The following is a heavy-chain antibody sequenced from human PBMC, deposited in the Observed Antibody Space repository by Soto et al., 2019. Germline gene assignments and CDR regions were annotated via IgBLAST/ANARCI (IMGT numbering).Heavy chain of an antibody. CDR2: IWYDGSNK. CDR3: ARECTYYDFWSGYQPADY. D-gene: IGHD3-3*01. Sequence: QVQLVESGGGVVQPGRSLRLSCAASGFTSSSYGMHWVRQAPGKGLEWVAVIWYDGSNKYYADSVKGRFTISRDNSKNTLYLQMNSLRAEDTAVYYCARECTYYDFWSGYQPADYWGQGTLVTVSS. V-gene: IGHV3-33*01. CDR1: GFTSSSYG. J-gene: IGHJ4*02.